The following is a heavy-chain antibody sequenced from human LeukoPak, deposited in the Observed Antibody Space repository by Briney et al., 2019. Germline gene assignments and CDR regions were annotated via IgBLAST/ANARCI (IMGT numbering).Heavy chain of an antibody. J-gene: IGHJ6*03. CDR2: IIPIFGTA. Sequence: SVKVSCKASGGTFSSYAISWVRQAPGQGLEWMGGIIPIFGTANYAQKFQGRVTITTDESTSTAYMELSSLRSEDTAVYYCARVGSRSLIAAAANYYYMDVWGKGTTVTVSS. V-gene: IGHV1-69*05. D-gene: IGHD6-13*01. CDR1: GGTFSSYA. CDR3: ARVGSRSLIAAAANYYYMDV.